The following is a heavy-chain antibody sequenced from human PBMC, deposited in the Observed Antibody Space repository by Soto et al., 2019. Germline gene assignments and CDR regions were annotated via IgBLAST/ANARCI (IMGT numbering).Heavy chain of an antibody. CDR2: IVVGSGNT. CDR3: AATDPTWIQLWLESYYYGMDV. V-gene: IGHV1-58*01. D-gene: IGHD5-18*01. CDR1: GFTFTSSA. J-gene: IGHJ6*02. Sequence: GASVKVSCKASGFTFTSSAVQWVRQARGERLEWIGWIVVGSGNTNYAQKFQERVTITRDMSTSTAYMELSSLRSEDTAVYYCAATDPTWIQLWLESYYYGMDVWGQGTTVTVSS.